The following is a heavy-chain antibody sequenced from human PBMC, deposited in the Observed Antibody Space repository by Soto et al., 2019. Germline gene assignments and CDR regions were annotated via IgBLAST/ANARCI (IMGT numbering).Heavy chain of an antibody. D-gene: IGHD1-26*01. CDR2: IYWDDSK. J-gene: IGHJ4*02. CDR1: GFSLTTDRVG. CDR3: AHAYRGRSPY. V-gene: IGHV2-5*02. Sequence: QITLKESGPTLVKPTQTLTLTCTFSGFSLTTDRVGVGWIRQPPGEALEWLAVIYWDDSKTYRPSLESRLTITKDPSKNQLALTMTNIASLDTAPYYCAHAYRGRSPYWGPGPLVTVSS.